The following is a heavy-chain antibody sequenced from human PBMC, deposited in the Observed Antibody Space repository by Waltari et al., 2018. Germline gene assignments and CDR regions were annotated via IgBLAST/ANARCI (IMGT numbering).Heavy chain of an antibody. Sequence: EVQLVESGGGLVKPGGSLRLSCAASGFTFSNAWMSWVRQAPGKGLEVVGVIKSKTDGGTTDYAAPVKGRFTISRDDSKNTLYLQMNSLKTEDTAVYYCTTDMGYSSSGDWGQGTLVTVSS. D-gene: IGHD6-13*01. CDR2: IKSKTDGGTT. V-gene: IGHV3-15*01. J-gene: IGHJ4*02. CDR1: GFTFSNAW. CDR3: TTDMGYSSSGD.